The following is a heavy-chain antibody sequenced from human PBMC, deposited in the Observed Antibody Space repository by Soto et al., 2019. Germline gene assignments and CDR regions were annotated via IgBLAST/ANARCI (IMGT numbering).Heavy chain of an antibody. CDR3: ARGGVGISSWDVGYFDY. V-gene: IGHV1-69*06. Sequence: QVQLVQSGAEVKKPGSSVKVSCKASGGTFSSYAISWVRQAPGQGLEWMGGIIPIFGTANYAQKFQGRVTITADKSTSKAYMELSSLRYGDTAVDYCARGGVGISSWDVGYFDYWAQGTLVTVSS. CDR1: GGTFSSYA. CDR2: IIPIFGTA. D-gene: IGHD6-13*01. J-gene: IGHJ4*02.